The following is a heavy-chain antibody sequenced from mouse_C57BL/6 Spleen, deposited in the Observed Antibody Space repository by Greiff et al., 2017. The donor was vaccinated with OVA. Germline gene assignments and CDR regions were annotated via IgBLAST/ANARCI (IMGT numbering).Heavy chain of an antibody. Sequence: VQLQESGAELVRPGTSVKVSCKASGYAFTNYLIEWVKQRPGQGLEWIGVINPGSGGTNYNEKFKGKATLTADKSSSTAYMQLSSLTSEDSAVYCCARGAGSNYFDYWGQGTTLTVSS. J-gene: IGHJ2*01. V-gene: IGHV1-54*01. CDR2: INPGSGGT. CDR3: ARGAGSNYFDY. CDR1: GYAFTNYL. D-gene: IGHD1-1*01.